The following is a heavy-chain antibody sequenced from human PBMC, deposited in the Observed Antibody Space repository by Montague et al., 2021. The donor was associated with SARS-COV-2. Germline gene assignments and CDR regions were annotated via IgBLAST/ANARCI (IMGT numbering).Heavy chain of an antibody. D-gene: IGHD5-24*01. J-gene: IGHJ2*01. CDR2: IYYSGST. Sequence: SETLSLTCTASGGSISTYYWSWIRQPPGKGLEWIGYIYYSGSTNYSPSLKSRVTISVDTSKNQFSLKSSSVTAADTAVYYCARDGYNAHQNYWYFDLWGRGTLVTVSS. CDR3: ARDGYNAHQNYWYFDL. V-gene: IGHV4-59*12. CDR1: GGSISTYY.